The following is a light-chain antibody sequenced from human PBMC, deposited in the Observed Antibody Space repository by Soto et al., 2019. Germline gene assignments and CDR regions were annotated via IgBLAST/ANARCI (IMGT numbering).Light chain of an antibody. CDR1: QSISIY. Sequence: DIQMTQSPSSLSASVVDRVTITCRASQSISIYLNWYQQKPGKAPKLLIYAASSLQSGVPSRFSADGSGTDFTLTISSLQPEDFATYYCQQSSSTPPFTFGPGTKVDIK. CDR2: AAS. CDR3: QQSSSTPPFT. V-gene: IGKV1-39*01. J-gene: IGKJ3*01.